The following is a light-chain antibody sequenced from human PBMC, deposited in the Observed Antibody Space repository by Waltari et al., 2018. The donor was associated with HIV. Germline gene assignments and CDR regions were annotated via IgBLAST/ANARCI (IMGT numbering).Light chain of an antibody. CDR1: SSAISTYTF. CDR2: DVD. CDR3: SSYTTTNTVV. Sequence: QSALTQPASVSGSPGQSITISCSGTSSAISTYTFFPWYQKHPANAPKLLIDDVDTRPSGVPRRFSGSKSGDTASLTISAIQADDEADYFCSSYTTTNTVVFGGGTKVSVL. V-gene: IGLV2-14*03. J-gene: IGLJ2*01.